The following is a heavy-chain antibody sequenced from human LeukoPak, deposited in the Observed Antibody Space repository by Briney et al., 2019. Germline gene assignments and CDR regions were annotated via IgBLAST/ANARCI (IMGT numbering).Heavy chain of an antibody. D-gene: IGHD5-18*01. Sequence: KSSETLSLTCTVSGYSISSGYYWGWIRQPPGKGLEWIGSIYHSGSTYYNPSLKSRVTISVDTSKNQFSLKLSSVTAADTAVYYCARDLSGYSYGYFDYWGQGTLVTVSS. CDR3: ARDLSGYSYGYFDY. CDR1: GYSISSGYY. J-gene: IGHJ4*02. V-gene: IGHV4-38-2*02. CDR2: IYHSGST.